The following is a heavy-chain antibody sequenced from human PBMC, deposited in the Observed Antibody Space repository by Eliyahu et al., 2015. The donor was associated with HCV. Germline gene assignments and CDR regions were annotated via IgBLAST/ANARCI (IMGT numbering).Heavy chain of an antibody. D-gene: IGHD1-26*01. CDR3: AAGLLQVPISWDSPLDV. CDR2: LXPGDGQR. CDR1: GYSLXALX. V-gene: IGHV1-24*01. J-gene: IGHJ6*02. Sequence: QVHFVQSGAEVKKPXASVKVSCQVSGYSLXALXMNWVRQXPGKGLXWLGALXPGDGQRLCALRFRARVTMTGDTSTDTAYMELSNVTSEDTAVYFCAAGLLQVPISWDSPLDVWGQGTTVIVS.